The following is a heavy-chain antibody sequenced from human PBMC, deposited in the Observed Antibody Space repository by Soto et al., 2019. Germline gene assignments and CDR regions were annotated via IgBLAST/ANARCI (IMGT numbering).Heavy chain of an antibody. CDR2: IYYSGST. Sequence: SETLSLTCTVSGGSISSGGYYWSWIRHHPGKGLEWIGYIYYSGSTYYNPSLKSRVTISVDTSKNQFSLKLSSVTAADTAVYYCARDRVTIFGVDPGGPYGMDVWGQGTTVTVSS. J-gene: IGHJ6*02. D-gene: IGHD3-3*01. CDR3: ARDRVTIFGVDPGGPYGMDV. V-gene: IGHV4-31*03. CDR1: GGSISSGGYY.